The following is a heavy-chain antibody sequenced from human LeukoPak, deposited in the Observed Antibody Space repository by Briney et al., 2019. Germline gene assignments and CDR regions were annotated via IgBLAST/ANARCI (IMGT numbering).Heavy chain of an antibody. CDR1: GGSISSYY. D-gene: IGHD6-13*01. J-gene: IGHJ4*02. V-gene: IGHV4-59*12. CDR3: AREASRVEAAGLFDY. CDR2: IYYSGST. Sequence: SETLSLTCTVSGGSISSYYWSWIRQPPGKGLEWIGYIYYSGSTNYNPSLKSRVTISVDTSKNQFSLKLSSVTAADTAVYYCAREASRVEAAGLFDYWGQGTLVTVSS.